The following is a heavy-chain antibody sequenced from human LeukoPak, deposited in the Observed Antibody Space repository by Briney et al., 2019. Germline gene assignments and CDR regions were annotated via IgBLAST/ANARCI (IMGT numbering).Heavy chain of an antibody. CDR3: ARSSSWYEYFQH. Sequence: PGGSLRLSCAASGFTFSSYAMSWVRQAPGKGLEWVSAISGSGGSTYYADSVKGRFTISRDNSKNTLYLQMNSLRAEDTAVYYCARSSSWYEYFQHWGQGTLVTVSS. V-gene: IGHV3-23*01. J-gene: IGHJ1*01. CDR2: ISGSGGST. D-gene: IGHD6-13*01. CDR1: GFTFSSYA.